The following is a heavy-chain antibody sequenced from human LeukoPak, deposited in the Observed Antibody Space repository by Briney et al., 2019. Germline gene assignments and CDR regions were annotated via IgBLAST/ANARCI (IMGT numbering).Heavy chain of an antibody. CDR2: IYYSGSA. D-gene: IGHD2-15*01. CDR1: GDSIRSFY. J-gene: IGHJ4*02. Sequence: SETLSLTCTVSGDSIRSFYWSWIRQPPGETREWVGYIYYSGSANYNPSLKDRVSMSVDTSKNQLSLRLSSVTAADTAVYYCARERGGQRSGQFDQWGQGILVTVSS. CDR3: ARERGGQRSGQFDQ. V-gene: IGHV4-59*01.